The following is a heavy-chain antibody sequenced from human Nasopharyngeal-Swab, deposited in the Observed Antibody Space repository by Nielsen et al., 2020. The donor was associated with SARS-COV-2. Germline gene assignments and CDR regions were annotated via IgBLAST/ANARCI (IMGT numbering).Heavy chain of an antibody. CDR2: IYYSGST. CDR1: GGSISSSGYY. Sequence: SETLSPTCTVSGGSISSSGYYWGWIRQPPGKGLEWIGSIYYSGSTYYNPSLKSRVTISVNTSKNQFSLKLSSVTAADTAVYYCARVYYDSSGYYYYYYYYYMDVWGKGTTVTVSS. CDR3: ARVYYDSSGYYYYYYYYYMDV. D-gene: IGHD3-22*01. J-gene: IGHJ6*03. V-gene: IGHV4-39*07.